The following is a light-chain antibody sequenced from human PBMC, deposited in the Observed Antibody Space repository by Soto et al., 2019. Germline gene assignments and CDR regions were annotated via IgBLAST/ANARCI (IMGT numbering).Light chain of an antibody. J-gene: IGKJ1*01. CDR3: QQYNNWPQT. Sequence: EIVMTQSPATLSVSPGGRATLSCRASQSVSSNLAWYRQRPGQPPRLLIYGASTRAAGIPARFSGSGSGTEFTLTISSLEPEDFAVYYCQQYNNWPQTFGQGTKVDIK. CDR1: QSVSSN. CDR2: GAS. V-gene: IGKV3-15*01.